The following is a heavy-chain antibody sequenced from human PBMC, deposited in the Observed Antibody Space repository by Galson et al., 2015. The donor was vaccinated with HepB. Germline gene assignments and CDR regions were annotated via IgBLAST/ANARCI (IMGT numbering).Heavy chain of an antibody. CDR1: GDSVSSNSAA. CDR3: ARVHDYGDYGDCAFDI. D-gene: IGHD4-17*01. J-gene: IGHJ3*02. V-gene: IGHV6-1*01. CDR2: TYYRSKWFN. Sequence: CAISGDSVSSNSAAWNWIRQSPSRGLEWLGRTYYRSKWFNDYTVSVKSRITINPDTSKNQFSLQLNSVTPEDTAMYYCARVHDYGDYGDCAFDIWGQGTMVTVSS.